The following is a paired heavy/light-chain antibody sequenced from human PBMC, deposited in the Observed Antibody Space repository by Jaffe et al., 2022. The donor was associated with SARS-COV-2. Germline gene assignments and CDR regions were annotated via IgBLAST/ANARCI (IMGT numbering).Light chain of an antibody. CDR2: RNN. CDR1: SSNIGSNY. J-gene: IGLJ1*01. Sequence: QSVLTQPPSASGTPGQRVTISCSGSSSNIGSNYVYWYQQLPGTAPKLLIYRNNQRPSGVPDRFSGSKSGTSASLAISGLRSEDEADYYCAAWDDSLSGLYVFGTGTKVTVL. V-gene: IGLV1-47*01. CDR3: AAWDDSLSGLYV.
Heavy chain of an antibody. CDR1: GFSLSTSGVG. CDR3: AHSSILTGYYLESDNWFDP. CDR2: IYWDDDK. J-gene: IGHJ5*02. V-gene: IGHV2-5*02. D-gene: IGHD3-9*01. Sequence: QITLKESGPTLVKPTQTLTLTCTFSGFSLSTSGVGVGWIRQPPGKALEWLALIYWDDDKRYSPSLKSRLTITKDTSKNQVVLTMTNMDPVDTATYYCAHSSILTGYYLESDNWFDPWGQGTLVTVSS.